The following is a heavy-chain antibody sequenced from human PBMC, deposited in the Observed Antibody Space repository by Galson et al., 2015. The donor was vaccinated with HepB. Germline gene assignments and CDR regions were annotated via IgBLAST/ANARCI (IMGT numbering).Heavy chain of an antibody. CDR1: GYTFTSYA. CDR2: INTNTGNP. Sequence: SVKVSCKASGYTFTSYAMNWVRQAPGQGLEWMGWINTNTGNPTYAQGFTGRFVFSLDTSVSTAYLQISSLKAEDTAVYYCARDLSWSGYFNYWYFDLWGRGTLVTVSS. CDR3: ARDLSWSGYFNYWYFDL. J-gene: IGHJ2*01. D-gene: IGHD3-3*01. V-gene: IGHV7-4-1*02.